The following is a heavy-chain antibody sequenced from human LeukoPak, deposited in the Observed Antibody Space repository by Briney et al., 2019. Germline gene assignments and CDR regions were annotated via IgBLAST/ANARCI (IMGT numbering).Heavy chain of an antibody. CDR2: IYHSGST. Sequence: SQTLSLTCAVSGGSISSGGYSWSWIRQPPGKGLEWIGYIYHSGSTYYNPSLKSRVTISVDTSKNQFSLKLSSVTAADTAVYYCARTQPGAMTTATGYYMDVWGKGTTVTVSS. J-gene: IGHJ6*03. CDR3: ARTQPGAMTTATGYYMDV. CDR1: GGSISSGGYS. V-gene: IGHV4-30-2*02. D-gene: IGHD4-11*01.